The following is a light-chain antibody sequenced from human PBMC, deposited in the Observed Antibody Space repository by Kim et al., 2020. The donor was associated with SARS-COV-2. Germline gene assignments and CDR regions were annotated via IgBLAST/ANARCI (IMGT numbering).Light chain of an antibody. V-gene: IGKV1-12*01. CDR2: LVS. Sequence: DIQMTQSPSSVSASVGDSVTITCRASQDVNSRLAWYQQKPGKAPKLLVYLVSSLQSGVPSRFSGSGSGTDFTLTISSLQPEDFATYYCQQGHSFPLTFGGGTSWRS. J-gene: IGKJ4*01. CDR1: QDVNSR. CDR3: QQGHSFPLT.